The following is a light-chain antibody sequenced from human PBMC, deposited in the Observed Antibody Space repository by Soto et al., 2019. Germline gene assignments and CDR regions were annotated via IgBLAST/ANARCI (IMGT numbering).Light chain of an antibody. CDR1: QSINGW. CDR3: HQYHHFPRT. V-gene: IGKV1-5*03. CDR2: KAS. Sequence: DIQLTQSPSTLSASVGDRVTITCRASQSINGWLAWYQQKPGQAPNLLIYKASPLESGVPSRFSGSGSGTKFTLAVSSLQPDDFATYYCHQYHHFPRTFGQGTKVEI. J-gene: IGKJ1*01.